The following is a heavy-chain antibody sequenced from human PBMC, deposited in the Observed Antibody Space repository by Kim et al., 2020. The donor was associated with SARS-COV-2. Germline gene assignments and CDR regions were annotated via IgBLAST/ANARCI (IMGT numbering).Heavy chain of an antibody. Sequence: GGSLRLSCAVSGFSVSGDYMNWVRQAPGKGLEGVSFIHTGVATFYADSWKGRLTISRDSSNNTLFLQRNSLRVEDTPVYYWARHDWFDPWGQGTLVTVSS. CDR1: GFSVSGDY. V-gene: IGHV3-66*04. J-gene: IGHJ5*02. CDR2: IHTGVAT. CDR3: ARHDWFDP.